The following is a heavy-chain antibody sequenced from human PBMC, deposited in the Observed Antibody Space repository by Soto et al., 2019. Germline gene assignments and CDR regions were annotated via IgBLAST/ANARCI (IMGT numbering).Heavy chain of an antibody. V-gene: IGHV1-69*13. J-gene: IGHJ6*02. CDR3: ARGDYSLTAGTYYYYGMDV. CDR2: IIPIFGTA. CDR1: GGTFSSYA. D-gene: IGHD4-4*01. Sequence: GASVKVSCKASGGTFSSYAISWVRQAPGQGLEWMGGIIPIFGTANYAQKFQGRVTITADESTSTAYMELSSLRSEDTAVYYCARGDYSLTAGTYYYYGMDVWGQGTTVTSP.